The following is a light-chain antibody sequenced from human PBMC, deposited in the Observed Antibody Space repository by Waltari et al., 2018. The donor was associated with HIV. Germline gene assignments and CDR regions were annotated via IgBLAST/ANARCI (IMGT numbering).Light chain of an antibody. J-gene: IGKJ3*01. CDR2: GAY. Sequence: DSKMTQSPSSLSASVEDRVTITCRTSHSINTFLNWYQMKPGKVPRLLIYGAYRLESGVPSRFSATGSGTDFSLTISSLQPEDFATYYCLQGYISPLTFGPGTKVDIK. V-gene: IGKV1-39*01. CDR1: HSINTF. CDR3: LQGYISPLT.